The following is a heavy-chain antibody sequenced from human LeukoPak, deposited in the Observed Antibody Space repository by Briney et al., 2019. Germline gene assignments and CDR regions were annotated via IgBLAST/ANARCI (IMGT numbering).Heavy chain of an antibody. V-gene: IGHV4-30-2*02. CDR2: IYHSGST. Sequence: PSETLSLTCTVSGGSVSSGSYYWSWIRQPPGKGLEWIGYIYHSGSTYYNPSLKSRVTISVDRSKNQFSLKLSSVTAADTAVYYCARSVLFDPWGQGTLVTVSS. CDR3: ARSVLFDP. J-gene: IGHJ5*02. CDR1: GGSVSSGSYY.